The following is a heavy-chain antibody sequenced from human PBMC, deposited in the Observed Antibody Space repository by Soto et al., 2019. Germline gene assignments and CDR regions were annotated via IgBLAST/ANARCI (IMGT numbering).Heavy chain of an antibody. CDR3: AKDLGSSGWYFDY. V-gene: IGHV3-23*01. CDR1: GFTFSSYA. Sequence: GGSLRLSCAASGFTFSSYAMSWVRQAPGKGLEWVSTISAGGGSTYYADSVKGRFTISRDKSKNTLYLQMNSLRVDDTAVYYCAKDLGSSGWYFDYWGQGILVTVSS. D-gene: IGHD6-19*01. J-gene: IGHJ4*02. CDR2: ISAGGGST.